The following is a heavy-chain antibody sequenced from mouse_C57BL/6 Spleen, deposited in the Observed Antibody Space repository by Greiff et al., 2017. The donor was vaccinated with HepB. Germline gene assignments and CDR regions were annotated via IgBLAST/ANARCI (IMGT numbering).Heavy chain of an antibody. CDR1: GFTFTDYY. J-gene: IGHJ3*01. V-gene: IGHV7-3*01. Sequence: EVKLMESGGGLVQPGGSLSLSCAASGFTFTDYYMSWVRQPPGKALEWLGFIRNKANGYTTEYSASVKGRFTISRDNSQSILYLQMNALRAEDSATYYCARLANLAFAYWGQGTLVTVSA. D-gene: IGHD6-1*01. CDR2: IRNKANGYTT. CDR3: ARLANLAFAY.